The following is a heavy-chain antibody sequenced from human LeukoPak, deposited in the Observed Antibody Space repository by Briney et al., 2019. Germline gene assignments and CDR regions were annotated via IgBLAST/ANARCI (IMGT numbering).Heavy chain of an antibody. CDR3: ARDHWASGIAVAGRGIYFDY. V-gene: IGHV6-1*01. J-gene: IGHJ4*02. CDR1: GDSVSSNSAA. D-gene: IGHD6-19*01. CDR2: TYYRSKWYN. Sequence: SQTLSLTCAISGDSVSSNSAAWNWIRQSPSRGLEWLGRTYYRSKWYNDYAVSVKSRITINPDTSKNQFSLQLNSVTPEDTAVYYCARDHWASGIAVAGRGIYFDYWGQGTLVTVSS.